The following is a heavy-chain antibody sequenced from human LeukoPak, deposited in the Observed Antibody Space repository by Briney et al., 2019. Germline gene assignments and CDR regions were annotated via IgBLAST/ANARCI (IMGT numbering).Heavy chain of an antibody. D-gene: IGHD1-14*01. J-gene: IGHJ4*02. CDR3: ARDMTGGIWARATSFDH. V-gene: IGHV1-2*02. CDR1: GYTFSAFY. CDR2: INPDSGGS. Sequence: AASVKVSCKTSGYTFSAFYMHWVRQAPGQGPEWMGWINPDSGGSEYGQKLQGRVTFISDTSSTTIYMEVRSLKSDDTAVYYCARDMTGGIWARATSFDHWGQGTLVTVSS.